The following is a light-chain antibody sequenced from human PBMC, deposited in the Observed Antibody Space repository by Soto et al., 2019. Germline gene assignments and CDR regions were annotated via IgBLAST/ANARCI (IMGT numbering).Light chain of an antibody. J-gene: IGKJ4*01. CDR1: QGISSY. CDR2: AAS. CDR3: QQLTSYPLT. V-gene: IGKV1-9*01. Sequence: DIQLTQSPSFLSASVGDRVTITCRASQGISSYLAWYQQKPGKAPKLLIYAASTLQSGVPSRFSGSGSGPDFPLTLSSLQPEDFATYYSQQLTSYPLTFGGGTKVEIK.